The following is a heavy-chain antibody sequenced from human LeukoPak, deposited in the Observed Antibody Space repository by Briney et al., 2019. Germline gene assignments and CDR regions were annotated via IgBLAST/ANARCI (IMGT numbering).Heavy chain of an antibody. CDR3: ARVPRAAVAGKRLYYYYGMDV. Sequence: PSETLSLTCAVYGGSFSGYYWSWIRQPPGKGLEWIGEINHSGSTNYNPSLKSRVTISVDTSKNQFSLKLSSVTAADTAAYYCARVPRAAVAGKRLYYYYGMDVWGQGTTVTVSS. V-gene: IGHV4-34*01. CDR2: INHSGST. D-gene: IGHD6-19*01. CDR1: GGSFSGYY. J-gene: IGHJ6*02.